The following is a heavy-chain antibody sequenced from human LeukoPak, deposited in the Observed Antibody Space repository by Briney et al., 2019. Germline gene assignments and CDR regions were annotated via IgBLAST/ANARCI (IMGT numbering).Heavy chain of an antibody. V-gene: IGHV4-38-2*02. Sequence: PSETLSLTCTVSGYSISSGYYWGWIRQPPGKGLEWIGSIYHSGSTYYNPSLKSRVTISVDTSKNQFSLKLSSVTAADTAVYYCARRVTAVLGGFYNWFDPWGQGTLVTVSS. CDR3: ARRVTAVLGGFYNWFDP. D-gene: IGHD2-21*02. CDR2: IYHSGST. J-gene: IGHJ5*02. CDR1: GYSISSGYY.